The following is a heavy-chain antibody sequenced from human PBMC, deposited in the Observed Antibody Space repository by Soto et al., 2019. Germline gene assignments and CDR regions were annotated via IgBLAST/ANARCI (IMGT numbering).Heavy chain of an antibody. V-gene: IGHV4-30-4*01. CDR3: ARCPNYYYYGMDV. CDR2: IYYSGST. Sequence: SETLSLTCTVSGGSISSGDYHWSWIRQPPGKGLEWIGHIYYSGSTYYNPSLKSRVTISVDTSKNQFSLKLSSVTAADTAVYYCARCPNYYYYGMDVWGQGTTVTVSS. J-gene: IGHJ6*02. CDR1: GGSISSGDYH.